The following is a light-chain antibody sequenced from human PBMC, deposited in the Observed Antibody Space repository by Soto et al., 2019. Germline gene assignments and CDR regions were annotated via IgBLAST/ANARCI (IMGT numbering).Light chain of an antibody. CDR3: QHHRTDSET. CDR1: KTISSW. J-gene: IGKJ1*01. CDR2: KAS. Sequence: PCRPSGSVRVWVTVACLASKTISSWLAWYQQKPGKAPKLLIYKASTLKSGFPARFSGSGSGTDFTLTISRLQPDDFALYYCQHHRTDSETFGQGTKVDIK. V-gene: IGKV1-5*03.